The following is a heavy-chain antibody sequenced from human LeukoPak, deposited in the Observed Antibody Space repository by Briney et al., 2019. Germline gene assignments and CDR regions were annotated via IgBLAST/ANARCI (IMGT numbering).Heavy chain of an antibody. Sequence: GASVMVSCKASGYTFTSYGISWVRQAPGQGLEWMGWISAYNGNTNYAQKLQGRVTMTTDTSTSIAYMELRSLRSDDTAVYYCARDADGVVRGVMSQSDDAFDIWGQGTMVTVSS. CDR3: ARDADGVVRGVMSQSDDAFDI. D-gene: IGHD3-10*01. CDR1: GYTFTSYG. J-gene: IGHJ3*02. CDR2: ISAYNGNT. V-gene: IGHV1-18*01.